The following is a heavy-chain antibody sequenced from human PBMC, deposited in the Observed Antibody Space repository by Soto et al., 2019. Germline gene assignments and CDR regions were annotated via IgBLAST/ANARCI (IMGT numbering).Heavy chain of an antibody. CDR2: IFYSGSS. CDR1: GASMRSYS. Sequence: QVELQQSGPGLVKPSETLSLTCNVSGASMRSYSWTWMRLSPGKGLEWIGDIFYSGSSNLNPSLRSRLSISIDTSKTKFSLMLKSVTAADTAVYYCARDLRCCGLDVWGQGTTVTVSS. V-gene: IGHV4-59*01. D-gene: IGHD3-9*01. CDR3: ARDLRCCGLDV. J-gene: IGHJ6*02.